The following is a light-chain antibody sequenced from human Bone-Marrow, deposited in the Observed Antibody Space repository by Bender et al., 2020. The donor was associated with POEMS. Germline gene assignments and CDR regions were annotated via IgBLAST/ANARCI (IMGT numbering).Light chain of an antibody. Sequence: SYDLIQPSSVSVSPGQTASITCSGDNLGHKYVSWYQQKPGQSPVLVIYQDTERPSGIPERFSASQSGTSVTLDITGLQTGDEADYYCATWDSSLAAVVFGGGTKLTVL. CDR1: NLGHKY. CDR2: QDT. J-gene: IGLJ2*01. V-gene: IGLV3-1*01. CDR3: ATWDSSLAAVV.